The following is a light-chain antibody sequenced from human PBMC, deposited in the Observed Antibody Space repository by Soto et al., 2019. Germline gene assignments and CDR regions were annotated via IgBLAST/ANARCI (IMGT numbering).Light chain of an antibody. J-gene: IGLJ2*01. V-gene: IGLV2-8*01. CDR2: EVN. CDR3: SSYAGSNNML. CDR1: SSDVGGYNS. Sequence: QPVLTQPPSASGSPGQSVTISCTGTSSDVGGYNSVSWYQQHPGKAPKLMIYEVNKRPSGVPDRFSASKSGNTASLTVSGLQAEDEADYYCSSYAGSNNMLFGGGTKLTVL.